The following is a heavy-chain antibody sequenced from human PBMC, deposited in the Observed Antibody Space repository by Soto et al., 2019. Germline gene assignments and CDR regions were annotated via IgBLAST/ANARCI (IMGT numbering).Heavy chain of an antibody. Sequence: SGPTLVNPTQTLSLTCTFSGFSLTTSGVGVGWIRQPPGKAPEWLALIYWNDDKRYSPSLQSRLTITKDTSKNQVVLTLTNMDPVETATYYCANRLASRGSFDYWGQGSLVTVSS. CDR1: GFSLTTSGVG. V-gene: IGHV2-5*01. CDR3: ANRLASRGSFDY. J-gene: IGHJ4*02. CDR2: IYWNDDK.